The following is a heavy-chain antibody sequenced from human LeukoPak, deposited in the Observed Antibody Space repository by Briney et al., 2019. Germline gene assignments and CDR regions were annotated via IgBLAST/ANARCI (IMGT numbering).Heavy chain of an antibody. Sequence: PGGSLRLSCAASGFTFSSYWMSWVRQAPGKGLEWAANIKQDGSEKYYVDSVKGRFTISRDNAKNSLYLQMNSLRAEDTAVYYCARDQVVPAATHYYYYYMDVWGKGTTVTVSS. D-gene: IGHD2-2*01. V-gene: IGHV3-7*01. CDR2: IKQDGSEK. J-gene: IGHJ6*03. CDR3: ARDQVVPAATHYYYYYMDV. CDR1: GFTFSSYW.